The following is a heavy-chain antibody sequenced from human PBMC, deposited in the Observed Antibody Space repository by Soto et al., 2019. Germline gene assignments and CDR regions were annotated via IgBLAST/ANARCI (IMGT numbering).Heavy chain of an antibody. V-gene: IGHV3-30*18. D-gene: IGHD2-15*01. CDR3: VKGSDVARQELDR. CDR1: GFTFSNFG. J-gene: IGHJ5*02. Sequence: QVQLVESGGGVVQPGRSPRLSCAASGFTFSNFGMHWVRQAPGKGLEWVAAISSDGGDKYYSHSVKDRFTVSRDNFRNTLFLQMNSLRVEDTAVYYCVKGSDVARQELDRWGQGILVTVSS. CDR2: ISSDGGDK.